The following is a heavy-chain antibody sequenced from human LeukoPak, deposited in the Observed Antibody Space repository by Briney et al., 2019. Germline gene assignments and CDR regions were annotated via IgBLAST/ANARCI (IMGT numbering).Heavy chain of an antibody. Sequence: ASVKVSCMDSGYTFTSYVMHWVRQAPGQRREWMGWINGGNDNTKYSQKLQGRVTITRDTFARTAYMELSSLKSEDTAVYHCASDLGYCTGGTCYPNWFDPGGQGTLITVSS. CDR2: INGGNDNT. J-gene: IGHJ5*02. D-gene: IGHD2-15*01. V-gene: IGHV1-3*01. CDR1: GYTFTSYV. CDR3: ASDLGYCTGGTCYPNWFDP.